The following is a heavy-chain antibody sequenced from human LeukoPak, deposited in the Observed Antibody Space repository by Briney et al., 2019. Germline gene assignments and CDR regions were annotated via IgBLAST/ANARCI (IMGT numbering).Heavy chain of an antibody. D-gene: IGHD2-2*01. CDR1: GGSFSGYY. CDR2: INHSGST. J-gene: IGHJ3*02. Sequence: SETLSLTCAVYGGSFSGYYWSWIRQPPGKGLEWIGEINHSGSTNYNPSLKSRVTISVDTSKNQFSLKLSSVTAADTAVYYCARDSGRGYCSSTSCLYAFDIWGQGTMVTVSS. V-gene: IGHV4-34*01. CDR3: ARDSGRGYCSSTSCLYAFDI.